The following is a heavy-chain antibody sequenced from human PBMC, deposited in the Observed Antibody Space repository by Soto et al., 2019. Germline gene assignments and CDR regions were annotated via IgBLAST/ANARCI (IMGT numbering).Heavy chain of an antibody. V-gene: IGHV3-30*18. CDR2: ITYEGSQI. J-gene: IGHJ6*02. Sequence: PXGSLRLSCAAAGFTFPRFGMHWVRQAPGRGLEWVVLITYEGSQIYYADAVKGRFTISRDNGDNTLSLQMDNLRTEDTATYFCAKGRGEMNWANYYGLDVWGQGTTVTVSS. CDR3: AKGRGEMNWANYYGLDV. D-gene: IGHD7-27*01. CDR1: GFTFPRFG.